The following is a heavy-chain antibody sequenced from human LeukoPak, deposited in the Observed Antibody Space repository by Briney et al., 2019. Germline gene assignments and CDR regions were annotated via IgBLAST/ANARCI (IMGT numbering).Heavy chain of an antibody. CDR1: GGSISSYY. J-gene: IGHJ5*02. V-gene: IGHV4-59*01. Sequence: SETLSLTCTVSGGSISSYYWSWIRQPPGKGLEWIGYIYYSGSTNYNPSLKSRVTISVDTSKNQFSLKLSSVTAADTAVYYCARSPGEYSSPQFDPWGQGTLVTVSS. CDR3: ARSPGEYSSPQFDP. D-gene: IGHD6-6*01. CDR2: IYYSGST.